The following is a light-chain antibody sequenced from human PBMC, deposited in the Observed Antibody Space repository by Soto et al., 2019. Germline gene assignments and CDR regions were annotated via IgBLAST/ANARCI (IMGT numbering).Light chain of an antibody. CDR3: QNYNSFSQFT. J-gene: IGKJ3*01. Sequence: DIQMTQSPSSLSASVGVRVTITCRASQDISHDLAWYQQKPGKVPKLLIYSASTLQSGVPSRYSGSGFGTDFTLAISSLQPEDVATYYCQNYNSFSQFTFGPGTKVDIK. V-gene: IGKV1-27*01. CDR1: QDISHD. CDR2: SAS.